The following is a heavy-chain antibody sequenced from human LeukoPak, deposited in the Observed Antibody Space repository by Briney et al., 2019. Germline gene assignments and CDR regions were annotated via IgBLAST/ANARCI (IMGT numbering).Heavy chain of an antibody. CDR2: IYHSGST. V-gene: IGHV4-38-2*02. CDR3: AREGVSSGWYRPHEFQH. Sequence: PSETLSLTCAVSGYSISSGYYWGWIRQPPGKGLKWIGSIYHSGSTYYNPSLKSRVTISVDTSKNQFSLKLSSVTAADTAVYYCAREGVSSGWYRPHEFQHWGQGTLVTVSS. J-gene: IGHJ1*01. D-gene: IGHD6-19*01. CDR1: GYSISSGYY.